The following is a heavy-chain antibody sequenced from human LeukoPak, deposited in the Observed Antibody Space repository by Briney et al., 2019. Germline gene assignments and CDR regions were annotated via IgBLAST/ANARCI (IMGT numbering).Heavy chain of an antibody. Sequence: PSETLSLTCTVSGGSISSGGYYWSWIRQPPGKGLEWIGYIYYSGGTYYNPSLKSRVTISVDTSKNQFSLKLISVTAADTAVYYCARVQYYFASGSYFYYFDYWGQGTLVTVSS. V-gene: IGHV4-30-4*01. D-gene: IGHD3-10*01. CDR1: GGSISSGGYY. CDR2: IYYSGGT. CDR3: ARVQYYFASGSYFYYFDY. J-gene: IGHJ4*02.